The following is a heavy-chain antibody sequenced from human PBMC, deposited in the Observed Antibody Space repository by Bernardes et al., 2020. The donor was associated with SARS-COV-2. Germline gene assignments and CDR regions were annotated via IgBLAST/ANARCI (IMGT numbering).Heavy chain of an antibody. V-gene: IGHV4-34*01. CDR2: INHSGST. Sequence: SETLSLTCAVYGGSFSGYYWSWIRQPPGKGLEWIGEINHSGSTNYNPSLKSRVTISVDTSKNQFSLKLSSVTAADTAVYYCARGGRQQERRNYYYYYMDVWGKGTTVTVSS. J-gene: IGHJ6*03. CDR3: ARGGRQQERRNYYYYYMDV. D-gene: IGHD6-13*01. CDR1: GGSFSGYY.